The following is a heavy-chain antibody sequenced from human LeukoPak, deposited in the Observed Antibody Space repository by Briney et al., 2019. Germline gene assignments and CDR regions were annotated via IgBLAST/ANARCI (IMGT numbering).Heavy chain of an antibody. CDR3: ARALQDYDFWSYYYMDV. CDR1: GGSISSGGYS. Sequence: SETLSLTCAVSGGSISSGGYSWSWIRQPPGKGLEWIGYIYYSGSTYYNPSLKSRVTISVDTSKNQFSLNLTSVTAADTAVYYCARALQDYDFWSYYYMDVWGKGTTVTVSS. CDR2: IYYSGST. V-gene: IGHV4-30-4*07. D-gene: IGHD3-3*01. J-gene: IGHJ6*03.